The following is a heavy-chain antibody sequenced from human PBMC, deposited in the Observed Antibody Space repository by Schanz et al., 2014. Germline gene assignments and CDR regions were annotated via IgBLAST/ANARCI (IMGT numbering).Heavy chain of an antibody. J-gene: IGHJ4*02. V-gene: IGHV3-30-3*01. Sequence: QVQLVESGGGVVQPGRSLRLSCAAYGFTLSSYAMHWVRQAPGKGLEWVAVISYDGSNKYYADSVKGRFTISRDNSKNTLYLHMNALRSEDTAVYYCARDRGYCSGGSCLTFDYWGQGTLVTVSS. D-gene: IGHD2-15*01. CDR1: GFTLSSYA. CDR2: ISYDGSNK. CDR3: ARDRGYCSGGSCLTFDY.